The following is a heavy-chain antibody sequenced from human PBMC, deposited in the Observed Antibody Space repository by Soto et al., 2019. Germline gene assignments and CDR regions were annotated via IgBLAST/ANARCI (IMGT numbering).Heavy chain of an antibody. V-gene: IGHV1-18*01. D-gene: IGHD6-19*01. CDR1: GYTFTSYG. CDR3: ARDLSAVAGGYYFDY. Sequence: ASVKVSCKASGYTFTSYGISWVRQAPGQGLEWMGWISAYNGNTNYAQKLQGRVTMTTDTSTSTAYMELRSLRSDDTAVYYCARDLSAVAGGYYFDYWGQGTLVTVSS. CDR2: ISAYNGNT. J-gene: IGHJ4*02.